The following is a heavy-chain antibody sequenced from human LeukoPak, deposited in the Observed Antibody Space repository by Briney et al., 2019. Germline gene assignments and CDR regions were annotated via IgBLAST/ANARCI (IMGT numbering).Heavy chain of an antibody. CDR2: IYTSGTT. CDR3: ARAPTGTGGWNWFDP. V-gene: IGHV4-4*07. Sequence: SETLSLTCTVSGGSISSYYWSWIRQPAGKGLELIGRIYTSGTTNYNPSLKSRVTMSVDTSKHQFSLKLSSVTAADTAVYYCARAPTGTGGWNWFDPWGQGTLVTVSS. CDR1: GGSISSYY. J-gene: IGHJ5*02. D-gene: IGHD1-1*01.